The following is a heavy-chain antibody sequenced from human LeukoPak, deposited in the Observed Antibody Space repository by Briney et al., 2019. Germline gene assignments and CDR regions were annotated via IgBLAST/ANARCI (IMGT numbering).Heavy chain of an antibody. CDR1: GGSISYYY. CDR3: ARVQSYDSRYFDY. CDR2: IYYSGST. D-gene: IGHD3-22*01. Sequence: SDTLSLPCTVYGGSISYYYWLWIRQPPGKGLEWIGYIYYSGSTNNNPSLKSRVTISVDTPKNQFSLKLSSVTAADTAVYYCARVQSYDSRYFDYWGQGTLVTVSS. J-gene: IGHJ4*02. V-gene: IGHV4-59*07.